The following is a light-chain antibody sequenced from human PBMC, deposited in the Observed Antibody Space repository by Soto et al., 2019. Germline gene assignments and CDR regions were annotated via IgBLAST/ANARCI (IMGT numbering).Light chain of an antibody. Sequence: DIQLTQSPSFLSASVGDRVTITCRASQGISSYLAWYQQKPGKPPKLLIYAASTLQSGVPSRFSGSGSGTEFSLTISSLQPEDFATYYCQQLNTYPLTFGQGTKVEVK. CDR3: QQLNTYPLT. J-gene: IGKJ1*01. CDR2: AAS. V-gene: IGKV1-9*01. CDR1: QGISSY.